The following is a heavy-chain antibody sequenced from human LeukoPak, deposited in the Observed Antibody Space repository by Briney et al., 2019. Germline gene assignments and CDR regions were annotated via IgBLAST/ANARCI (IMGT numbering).Heavy chain of an antibody. J-gene: IGHJ4*02. V-gene: IGHV3-23*01. CDR1: GFSFSSDA. CDR3: AKAHGGYFYDSSGDY. D-gene: IGHD3-22*01. CDR2: VGGGGDST. Sequence: GGSLRLSCAASGFSFSSDAMTWVRQAPGKGLEWVSAVGGGGDSTDYTESVKGRFTISRDNSKSTLYLQMNSLRVGDTAVYFCAKAHGGYFYDSSGDYWGQGTLVSVSS.